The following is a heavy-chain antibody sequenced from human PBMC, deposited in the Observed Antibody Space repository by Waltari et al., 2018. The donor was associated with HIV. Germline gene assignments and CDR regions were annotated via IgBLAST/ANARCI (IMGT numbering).Heavy chain of an antibody. J-gene: IGHJ3*01. CDR3: APRSYRIGYYGGRDTFDV. CDR1: RFSLSTNGVG. Sequence: QITVQKSGPTLVKPTQTLTLTCIFSRFSLSTNGVGVGRVRQPPGMALEWIGLIYWDDDKRYSPSLKTKLTIAKDASENQVVLTMTDMDPSDTATYYCAPRSYRIGYYGGRDTFDVWGPGTMVTVSS. D-gene: IGHD3-10*01. V-gene: IGHV2-5*02. CDR2: IYWDDDK.